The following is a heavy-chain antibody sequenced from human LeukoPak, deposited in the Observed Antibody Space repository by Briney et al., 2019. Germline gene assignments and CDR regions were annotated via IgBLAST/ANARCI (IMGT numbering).Heavy chain of an antibody. V-gene: IGHV3-48*04. CDR3: AREDNAFEL. J-gene: IGHJ3*01. CDR2: INSGSNSI. CDR1: GITLSNYG. Sequence: GGSLRLSCAVSGITLSNYGMSWVRQAPGKGLEWIAYINSGSNSIYYADSVRGRVTISRHSASQSVHLQMNSLRVEDTGVYFCAREDNAFELWGQGTVVTVSS. D-gene: IGHD2-15*01.